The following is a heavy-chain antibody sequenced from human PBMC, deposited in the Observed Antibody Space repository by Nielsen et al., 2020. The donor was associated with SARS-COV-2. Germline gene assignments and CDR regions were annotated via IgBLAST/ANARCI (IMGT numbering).Heavy chain of an antibody. CDR2: IYYSGST. CDR1: GGSISSGDYY. V-gene: IGHV4-61*08. D-gene: IGHD6-13*01. J-gene: IGHJ4*02. Sequence: SETLSLTCTVSGGSISSGDYYWSWIRQPPGKGLEWIGYIYYSGSTNYNPSLKSRVTISVDTSKNQFSLKLSSVTAADTAVYYCARDIAAAGTGFDYWGQGTLVTVSS. CDR3: ARDIAAAGTGFDY.